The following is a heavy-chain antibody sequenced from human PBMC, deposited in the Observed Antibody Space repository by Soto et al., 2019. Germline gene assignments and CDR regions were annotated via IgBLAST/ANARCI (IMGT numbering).Heavy chain of an antibody. Sequence: QVQLVESGGGVVQPGRSLRLSCAASGFTFSSYGMHWVRQAPGKGPEWVAVISYDGSNKYYADSVKGRFTISRDNSKNTLYLQMNSLRAEDTAVYYCARSRDGYTLAAFDIWGQGTMVTVSS. J-gene: IGHJ3*02. D-gene: IGHD5-12*01. CDR3: ARSRDGYTLAAFDI. CDR2: ISYDGSNK. V-gene: IGHV3-30*03. CDR1: GFTFSSYG.